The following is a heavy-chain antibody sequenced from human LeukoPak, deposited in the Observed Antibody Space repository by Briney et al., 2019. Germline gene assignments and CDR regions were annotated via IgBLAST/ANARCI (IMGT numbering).Heavy chain of an antibody. CDR3: TRGLGEHGGVSDR. V-gene: IGHV3-7*01. CDR1: GFTFSSYG. J-gene: IGHJ5*02. CDR2: IKHDGSEQ. Sequence: GRSLRLSCAASGFTFSSYGMNWVRQAPGKGLEWVANIKHDGSEQIYVDSVKGRFTISRDNAKDSVYLQMNSLRAEDTAVYYCTRGLGEHGGVSDRWGQGTLVIVS. D-gene: IGHD3-16*01.